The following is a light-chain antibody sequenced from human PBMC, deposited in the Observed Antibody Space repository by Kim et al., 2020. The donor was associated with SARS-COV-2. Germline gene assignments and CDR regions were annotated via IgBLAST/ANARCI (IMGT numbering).Light chain of an antibody. CDR3: QQYGSSLRT. CDR1: QSVFRDF. V-gene: IGKV3-20*01. J-gene: IGKJ1*01. Sequence: GERATLSCRASQSVFRDFLAWYQHKPGQAPRLLIYGASNRATGIPDRFSGSGSGTDFTLTISRLEPEDVAVYYCQQYGSSLRTFGQGTKVDIK. CDR2: GAS.